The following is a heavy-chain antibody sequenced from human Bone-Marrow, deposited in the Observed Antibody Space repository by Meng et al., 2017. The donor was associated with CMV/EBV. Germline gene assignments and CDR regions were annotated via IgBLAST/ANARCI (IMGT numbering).Heavy chain of an antibody. Sequence: GESLKISCAASGFTFDDYGMTWVRQAPGKGLVWVSRINSDGSSTSYADSVKGRFTISRDNAKNTLYLQMNSLRAEDTAVYYCARVDVDFWSGYRNGMDVWGQGTTVTVSS. V-gene: IGHV3-74*01. CDR1: GFTFDDYG. CDR3: ARVDVDFWSGYRNGMDV. J-gene: IGHJ6*02. CDR2: INSDGSST. D-gene: IGHD3-3*01.